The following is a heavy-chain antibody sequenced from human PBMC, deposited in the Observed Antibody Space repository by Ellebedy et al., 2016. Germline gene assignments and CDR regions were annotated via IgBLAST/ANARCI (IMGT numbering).Heavy chain of an antibody. V-gene: IGHV4-59*08. J-gene: IGHJ4*02. Sequence: SETLSLTCTVSGDSISSYYWSWIRQPPGKGLEWIGFVNYSGSTTYNPSLKSRVTMSVDTSKNQFSLKLSSVTAADTAVYYCARHGSGGTYYWGQGTLVTVSS. CDR2: VNYSGST. CDR1: GDSISSYY. CDR3: ARHGSGGTYY. D-gene: IGHD3-10*01.